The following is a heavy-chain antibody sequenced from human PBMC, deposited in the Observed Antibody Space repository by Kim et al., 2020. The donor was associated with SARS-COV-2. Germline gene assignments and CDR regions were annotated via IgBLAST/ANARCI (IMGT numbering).Heavy chain of an antibody. J-gene: IGHJ3*02. CDR2: ISSSSSYI. D-gene: IGHD3-16*01. CDR3: ARERTLGAFDI. V-gene: IGHV3-21*01. Sequence: GGSLRLSCAASGFTFSSYSMNWVRQAPGKGLEWVSSISSSSSYIYYADSVKGRFTISRDNAKNSLYLQMNSLRAEDTAVYYCARERTLGAFDIWGQGTMVTVSS. CDR1: GFTFSSYS.